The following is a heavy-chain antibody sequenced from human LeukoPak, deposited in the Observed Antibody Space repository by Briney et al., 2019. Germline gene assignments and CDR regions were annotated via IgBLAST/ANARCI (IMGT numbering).Heavy chain of an antibody. Sequence: SETLSLTCAVYGGPFSGYSWSWIRQPPGKGLEWIGEIDPNVTTNYNPSLKSRVTISVDTCKNQFSLNLNSVTAADTATYYCARGRSYEYGDYDYWGQGTLVTVSS. V-gene: IGHV4-34*01. D-gene: IGHD4-17*01. CDR2: IDPNVTT. J-gene: IGHJ4*02. CDR1: GGPFSGYS. CDR3: ARGRSYEYGDYDY.